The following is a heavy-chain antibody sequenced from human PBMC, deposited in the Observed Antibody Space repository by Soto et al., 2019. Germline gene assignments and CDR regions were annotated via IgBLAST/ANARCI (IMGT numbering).Heavy chain of an antibody. Sequence: QVQLVQSGAEVKKPGSSVKVSCKASGGTFRSYTISWVRQAPGQGLEWMGRIIHILGIANYAQKFQGRVTSTADKSTSTAYMELGSLRDEDTAVYYCARLVATIKNAFYIWGPGTMVTVSS. D-gene: IGHD5-12*01. V-gene: IGHV1-69*02. J-gene: IGHJ3*02. CDR2: IIHILGIA. CDR3: ARLVATIKNAFYI. CDR1: GGTFRSYT.